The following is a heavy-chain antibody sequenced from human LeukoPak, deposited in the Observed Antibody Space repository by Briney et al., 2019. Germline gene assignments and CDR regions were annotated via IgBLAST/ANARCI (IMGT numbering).Heavy chain of an antibody. D-gene: IGHD2-2*01. CDR3: ARAITGPLGVVPRGWFDP. Sequence: GGSLRLSCAASGFTFSSYSMNWVRQAPGKGLEWVSSISSSSSYIYYADSVKGRFTISRDNAKNSLYLQMNSLRAEDTAVYDCARAITGPLGVVPRGWFDPWGQGTLVTVSS. CDR2: ISSSSSYI. J-gene: IGHJ5*02. V-gene: IGHV3-21*01. CDR1: GFTFSSYS.